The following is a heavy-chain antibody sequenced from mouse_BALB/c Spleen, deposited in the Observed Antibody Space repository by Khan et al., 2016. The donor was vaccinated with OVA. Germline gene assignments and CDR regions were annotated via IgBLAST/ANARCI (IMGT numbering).Heavy chain of an antibody. CDR1: GFSLTTYG. CDR3: SKLMIYSFDY. Sequence: QVRLQQSGPGLVAPSQSLSIICTVSGFSLTTYGVSWIRQPPGKGLEWLGVIWGDGSTNYHSALISRLSISKDNSKSQVFLELNSLQTDDTATYYCSKLMIYSFDYWGQGTTLTVSS. J-gene: IGHJ2*01. CDR2: IWGDGST. D-gene: IGHD2-3*01. V-gene: IGHV2-3*01.